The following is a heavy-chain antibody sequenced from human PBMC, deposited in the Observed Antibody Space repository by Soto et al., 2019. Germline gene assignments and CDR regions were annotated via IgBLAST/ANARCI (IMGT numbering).Heavy chain of an antibody. J-gene: IGHJ6*02. CDR2: IYPGDSDT. CDR3: ARGPGSPYYDFWSGYPTDYYYYGMDV. Sequence: GESLKISCKGSGYSFTSYWIGWVRQMPGKGLEWMGIIYPGDSDTRYSPSFQGQVTISADKSISTAYLQWSSLKASDTAMYYCARGPGSPYYDFWSGYPTDYYYYGMDVRGQGTTVTVSS. V-gene: IGHV5-51*01. D-gene: IGHD3-3*01. CDR1: GYSFTSYW.